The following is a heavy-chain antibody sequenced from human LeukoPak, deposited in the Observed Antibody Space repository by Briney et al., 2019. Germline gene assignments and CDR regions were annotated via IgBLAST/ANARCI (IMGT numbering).Heavy chain of an antibody. D-gene: IGHD3-22*01. V-gene: IGHV4-34*01. CDR1: GGSISSYY. CDR3: ARGRAARYYYDSSGYYY. CDR2: INHSGST. Sequence: SETLSLTCTVSGGSISSYYWSWIRQPPGKGLEWIGEINHSGSTNYNPSLKSRVTISVDTSKNQFSLKLSSVTAADTAVYYCARGRAARYYYDSSGYYYWGQGTLVTVSS. J-gene: IGHJ4*02.